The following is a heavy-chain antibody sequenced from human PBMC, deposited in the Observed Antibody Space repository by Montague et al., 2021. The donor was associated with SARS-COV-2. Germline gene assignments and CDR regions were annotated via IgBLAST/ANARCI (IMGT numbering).Heavy chain of an antibody. CDR3: AKGDTAMAPYNWFDP. CDR2: IGSTGGST. Sequence: SLRLSCAASGFTFSIYAMTWVRQAPGKGLEWLSAIGSTGGSTYYADAVKGRFTISRDNSKNTLYLQMNSLRAEDTAGYYCAKGDTAMAPYNWFDPWGQGTLVTVSS. V-gene: IGHV3-23*01. D-gene: IGHD5-18*01. J-gene: IGHJ5*02. CDR1: GFTFSIYA.